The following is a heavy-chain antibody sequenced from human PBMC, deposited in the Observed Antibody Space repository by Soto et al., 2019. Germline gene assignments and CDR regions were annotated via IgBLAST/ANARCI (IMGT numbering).Heavy chain of an antibody. D-gene: IGHD2-21*01. CDR2: IWYDGSNK. CDR1: GSTFSSYG. Sequence: PGGSLRLSCAASGSTFSSYGMHWVRQAPGKGLEWVAVIWYDGSNKYYADSVKGRFTISRDNSKNTMYLQMNSLRAEDTAVYYCARGLSPFVVVIAMGYWGQGTLVTVSS. CDR3: ARGLSPFVVVIAMGY. V-gene: IGHV3-33*01. J-gene: IGHJ4*02.